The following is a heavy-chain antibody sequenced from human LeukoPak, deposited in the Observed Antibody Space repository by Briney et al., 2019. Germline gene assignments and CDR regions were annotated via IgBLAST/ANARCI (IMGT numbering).Heavy chain of an antibody. CDR3: ARGGKTYYYYYMDV. CDR2: IYDSGST. Sequence: SETLSLTRTVSGGSISSYYWSWIRQPPGKGLEWIGFIYDSGSTNYNPSLKSRVTISVDTSKNQFSLKLSSVTAADTAVYYCARGGKTYYYYYMDVWGKGTTVTISS. J-gene: IGHJ6*03. CDR1: GGSISSYY. V-gene: IGHV4-59*12. D-gene: IGHD3-16*01.